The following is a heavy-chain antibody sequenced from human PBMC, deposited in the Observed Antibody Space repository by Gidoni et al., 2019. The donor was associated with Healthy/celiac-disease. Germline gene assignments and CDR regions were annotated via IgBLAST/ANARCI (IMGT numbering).Heavy chain of an antibody. J-gene: IGHJ4*02. CDR1: GFTFSSYG. Sequence: QVQLVESGGGVVQPGRSLRLSCAAPGFTFSSYGRHWGRQAPGKGLGWVAVIWYDGSNKYYADSVKGRFTISRDNSKNTLYLQMNSLRAEDTAVYYCARPGEAAGYYFDYWGQGTLVTVSS. V-gene: IGHV3-33*01. CDR3: ARPGEAAGYYFDY. CDR2: IWYDGSNK. D-gene: IGHD6-13*01.